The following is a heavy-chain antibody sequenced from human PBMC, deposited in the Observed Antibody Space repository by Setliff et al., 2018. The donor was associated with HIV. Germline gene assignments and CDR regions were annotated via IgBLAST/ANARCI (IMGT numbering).Heavy chain of an antibody. J-gene: IGHJ4*02. CDR3: AKDRYYDSSGSPFDY. V-gene: IGHV3-30*02. Sequence: GGSLRLSCAASGFTFGSYGMHWVRQAPGKGLGGVAFIRYDGSNKYYADSVKGRLTISRDNSKTTLDLQMNRRRAEDTAVYYCAKDRYYDSSGSPFDYWGQGALVTVSS. D-gene: IGHD3-22*01. CDR2: IRYDGSNK. CDR1: GFTFGSYG.